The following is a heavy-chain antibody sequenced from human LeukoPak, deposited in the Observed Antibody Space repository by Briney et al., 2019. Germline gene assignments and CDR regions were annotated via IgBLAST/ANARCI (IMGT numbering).Heavy chain of an antibody. CDR1: GFSFTSYW. CDR2: IYPGDSDT. Sequence: GESLKISCKGSGFSFTSYWIGWVRQMPGKGLEWMGIIYPGDSDTRYSPPFHGQVTISADKSINTAYLQWSSLEASDTAIYYCARLLGYCSAATCYGGDWGQGTLVTVSS. V-gene: IGHV5-51*01. CDR3: ARLLGYCSAATCYGGD. J-gene: IGHJ1*01. D-gene: IGHD2-15*01.